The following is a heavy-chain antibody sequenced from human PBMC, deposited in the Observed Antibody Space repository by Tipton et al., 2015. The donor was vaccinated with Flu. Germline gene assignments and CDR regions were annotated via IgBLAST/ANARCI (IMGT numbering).Heavy chain of an antibody. V-gene: IGHV4-39*07. D-gene: IGHD3-3*01. CDR1: GGSISSGGYY. CDR3: ARVAPVGIFGVVPPYWYFDL. CDR2: IYYSGST. Sequence: TLSLTCTVSGGSISSGGYYWGWIRQPPGKGLEWIGSIYYSGSTYYNPSLKSRVTISVDTSKNQFSLKLSSVTAADTAVYYCARVAPVGIFGVVPPYWYFDLWGRGTLVTVSS. J-gene: IGHJ2*01.